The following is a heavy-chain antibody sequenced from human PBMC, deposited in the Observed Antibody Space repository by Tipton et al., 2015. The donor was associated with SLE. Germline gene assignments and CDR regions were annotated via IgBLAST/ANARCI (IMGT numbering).Heavy chain of an antibody. CDR1: GGSISNNSYY. Sequence: TLSLTCTVSGGSISNNSYYWSWIRQPAGKGLEWIGRIYTSGSTNYNPSLKSRVTISVDTSKNQFSLKLSSVTAADTAVYYCAREATAIEVRYYYHYYMDVWGKGTTVTISS. J-gene: IGHJ6*03. D-gene: IGHD5-18*01. V-gene: IGHV4-61*02. CDR2: IYTSGST. CDR3: AREATAIEVRYYYHYYMDV.